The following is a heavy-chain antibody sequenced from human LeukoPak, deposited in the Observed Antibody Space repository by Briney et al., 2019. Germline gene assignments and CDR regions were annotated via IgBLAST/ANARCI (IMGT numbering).Heavy chain of an antibody. Sequence: GGSLRLSCAASGFTFSSYWMSWVRQAPGRGLEWVANIKQDGNEKYYVDSVKGRFTISRDNAKDSLYLQMNSLRAEDTAVYYCARMYCSSTSCYTDTFDIWGQGTVVTVSS. CDR3: ARMYCSSTSCYTDTFDI. D-gene: IGHD2-2*02. V-gene: IGHV3-7*01. CDR2: IKQDGNEK. CDR1: GFTFSSYW. J-gene: IGHJ3*02.